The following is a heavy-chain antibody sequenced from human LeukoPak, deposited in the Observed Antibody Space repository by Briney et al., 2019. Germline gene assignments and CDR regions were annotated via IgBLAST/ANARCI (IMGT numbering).Heavy chain of an antibody. J-gene: IGHJ6*03. CDR3: ARGLIGEYSSQHYYYYYMDV. CDR1: GFTFDDYG. D-gene: IGHD6-6*01. CDR2: INWNGGST. V-gene: IGHV3-20*04. Sequence: PGGSLRLSCAASGFTFDDYGMSWVRQAPGKGLEWVSGINWNGGSTGYADSVKGRFTISRDNAKNSLYLQMNSLRAEDTALYYCARGLIGEYSSQHYYYYYMDVWGKGTTVTVSS.